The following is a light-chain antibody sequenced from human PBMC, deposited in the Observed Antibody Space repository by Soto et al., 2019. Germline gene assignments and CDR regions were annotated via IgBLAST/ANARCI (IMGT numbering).Light chain of an antibody. J-gene: IGKJ1*01. CDR1: QSVRSN. CDR2: GAS. CDR3: QHYNNWPPWT. Sequence: EIVMTQSPVTLSVPRGERATLSCRASQSVRSNLAWYQQKPGQAPRLLIYGASTRATGVPARFSGSGSGTEFTLTISSLQSEDFAVYYCQHYNNWPPWTFGQGTKVEIK. V-gene: IGKV3-15*01.